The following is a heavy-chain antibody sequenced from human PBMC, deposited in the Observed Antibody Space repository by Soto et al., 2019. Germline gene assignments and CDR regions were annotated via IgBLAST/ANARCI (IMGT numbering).Heavy chain of an antibody. CDR2: IIPIFGTA. CDR3: ASGAADIVVVPAAMGYYYYGMDV. Sequence: QVQLVQSGAEVKKPGSSVKVSCKASGGTFSSYAISWVRQAPGQGLEWMGGIIPIFGTANYAQKFQGRVTITADESTSTAYMELSSLRSEDTAVYYCASGAADIVVVPAAMGYYYYGMDVRGQGTTVTVSS. D-gene: IGHD2-2*01. V-gene: IGHV1-69*01. J-gene: IGHJ6*02. CDR1: GGTFSSYA.